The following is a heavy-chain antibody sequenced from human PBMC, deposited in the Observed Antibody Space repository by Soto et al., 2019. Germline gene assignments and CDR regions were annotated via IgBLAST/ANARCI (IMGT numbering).Heavy chain of an antibody. Sequence: PGGSLRLSCAASGFTFSSYAMHWVRQAPGKGLEWVAVISYDGSNKYYADSVKGRFTISRDNSKNTLYLQMNSLRAEDTAVYYCARDPTTVLAFEIWGQGTMVTVSS. CDR1: GFTFSSYA. CDR2: ISYDGSNK. J-gene: IGHJ3*02. D-gene: IGHD4-17*01. V-gene: IGHV3-30-3*01. CDR3: ARDPTTVLAFEI.